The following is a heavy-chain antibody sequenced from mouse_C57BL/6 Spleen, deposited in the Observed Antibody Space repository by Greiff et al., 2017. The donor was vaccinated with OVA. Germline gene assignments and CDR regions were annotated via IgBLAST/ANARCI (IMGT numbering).Heavy chain of an antibody. D-gene: IGHD2-5*01. J-gene: IGHJ4*01. CDR3: ARDYYSNYYAMDY. Sequence: QVQLQQPGAELVRPGSSVKLSCKASGYTFTSYWMDWVKQRPGQGLEWIGNIYPSDSETHYNQKFKDKATLTVDKSSSTAYMQLSSLTSEDSAVYYCARDYYSNYYAMDYWGQGTSVTVSS. V-gene: IGHV1-61*01. CDR2: IYPSDSET. CDR1: GYTFTSYW.